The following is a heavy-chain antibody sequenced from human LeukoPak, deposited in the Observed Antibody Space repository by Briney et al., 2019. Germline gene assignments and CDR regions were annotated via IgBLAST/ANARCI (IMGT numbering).Heavy chain of an antibody. D-gene: IGHD2-2*01. Sequence: SETLSLTCTVPGGSIHNNYWGWIRQSPGKGLEWIGYIHYNGSSDYNPSLRSRVTISLGTSRNQISLKLIFVTAADTAVYYCARVPGQASLDIWGQGTMVTVSS. CDR1: GGSIHNNY. V-gene: IGHV4-59*08. CDR3: ARVPGQASLDI. J-gene: IGHJ3*02. CDR2: IHYNGSS.